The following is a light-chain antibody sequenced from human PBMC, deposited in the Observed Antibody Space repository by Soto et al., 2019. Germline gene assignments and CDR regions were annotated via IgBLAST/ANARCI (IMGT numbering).Light chain of an antibody. CDR1: SSDVGSYNY. Sequence: QSALTQPASVSGSPGQSITISCTGTSSDVGSYNYVSWYQQHPGKAPKLMIYEVNNRPSGVSNRFSGSKSGNTASLTISGLPAEDEANYYCSSYTSISTRVFGGGIQLTVL. V-gene: IGLV2-14*01. CDR2: EVN. CDR3: SSYTSISTRV. J-gene: IGLJ3*02.